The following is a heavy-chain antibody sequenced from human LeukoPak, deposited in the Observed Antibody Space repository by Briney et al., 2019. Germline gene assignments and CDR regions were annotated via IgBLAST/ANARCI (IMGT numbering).Heavy chain of an antibody. CDR2: INNSGST. D-gene: IGHD6-6*01. Sequence: SETLSLTCTVSGGSISSSTFYWSWTRQPAGKGLEWIGRINNSGSTNYNPSLKSRVSISVDTSKNQFSLKLSSVTAADTAVYYCARPKNSSRIIDAFDIWGQGTMVTVSS. J-gene: IGHJ3*02. CDR1: GGSISSSTFY. V-gene: IGHV4-61*02. CDR3: ARPKNSSRIIDAFDI.